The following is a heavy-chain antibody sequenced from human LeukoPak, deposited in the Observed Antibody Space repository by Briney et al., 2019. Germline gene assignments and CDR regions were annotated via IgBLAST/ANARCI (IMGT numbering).Heavy chain of an antibody. CDR2: ITPSGST. Sequence: SETLSLTCVVYGGFFSGYFWSWIRQPPGKGLEWIGEITPSGSTNYNPSLKSRVSISIDTSKKKLSLRLTSVTAADSAVYYCASSFYYDSRVYWGQGTLVTVSS. V-gene: IGHV4-34*01. CDR3: ASSFYYDSRVY. CDR1: GGFFSGYF. D-gene: IGHD3-22*01. J-gene: IGHJ4*02.